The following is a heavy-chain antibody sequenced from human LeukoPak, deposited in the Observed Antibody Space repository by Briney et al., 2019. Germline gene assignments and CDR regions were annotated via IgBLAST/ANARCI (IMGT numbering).Heavy chain of an antibody. D-gene: IGHD1-26*01. V-gene: IGHV4-34*01. Sequence: SESRSLTCVVYGGSFSGYCCSWIRQPAGRVLEWIGEINHIGSTNYNPSLKSRVTRSVDTSKNQFSLKFGSVTAGDTTVYYREAAGRIDYWGQGTMVTVSS. J-gene: IGHJ4*02. CDR1: GGSFSGYC. CDR2: INHIGST. CDR3: EAAGRIDY.